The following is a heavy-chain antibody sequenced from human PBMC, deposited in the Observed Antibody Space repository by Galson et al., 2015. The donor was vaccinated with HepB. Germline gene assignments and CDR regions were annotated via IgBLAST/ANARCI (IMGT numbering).Heavy chain of an antibody. CDR3: ARSDPAVTDYFDY. CDR2: ISSSSSYI. CDR1: GFTFSSYS. Sequence: SLRLSCAASGFTFSSYSMNWVRQAPGKGLEWVSSISSSSSYIYYADSVKGRFTISRDNAKNSLYLQMNSLRAEDTAVYYCARSDPAVTDYFDYWGQGTLVTVSS. V-gene: IGHV3-21*01. D-gene: IGHD4-17*01. J-gene: IGHJ4*02.